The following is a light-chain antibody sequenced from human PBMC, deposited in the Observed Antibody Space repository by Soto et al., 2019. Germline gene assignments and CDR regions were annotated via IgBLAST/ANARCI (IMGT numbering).Light chain of an antibody. Sequence: QSVLTQPASVSGSPGQTITISCTGTSSDVGRYNTVSWYQHHPGKAPILIIYEVTHRPAGISDRFSASKSGNTASLTISGLQAEDEADYYCNSLRVNHLYVFGSGTKVTVL. V-gene: IGLV2-14*01. CDR3: NSLRVNHLYV. CDR1: SSDVGRYNT. CDR2: EVT. J-gene: IGLJ1*01.